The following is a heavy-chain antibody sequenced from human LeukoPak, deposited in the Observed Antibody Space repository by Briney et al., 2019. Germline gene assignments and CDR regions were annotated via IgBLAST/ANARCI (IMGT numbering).Heavy chain of an antibody. CDR2: IGTAGDT. V-gene: IGHV3-13*01. CDR3: ARSYYYGSGSYSNWFDP. CDR1: GFPFSSYD. Sequence: AGGSLRLSCAASGFPFSSYDMHWVRQATGKGLEWVSAIGTAGDTYYPGSVKGRFTISRDNAKNSLYLQMNSLRAEDTAVYYCARSYYYGSGSYSNWFDPWGQGTLVTVSS. J-gene: IGHJ5*02. D-gene: IGHD3-10*01.